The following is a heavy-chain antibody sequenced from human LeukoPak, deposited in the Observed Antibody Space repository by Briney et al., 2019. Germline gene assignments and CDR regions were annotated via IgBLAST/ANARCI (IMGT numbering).Heavy chain of an antibody. V-gene: IGHV3-9*01. D-gene: IGHD2-2*01. Sequence: PGGSLRLSCTVSEFIFDDFAMHWVRQAPGKGLEWVSGIYWDSSSVEYADSVKGRFTISRDNAKNSLYLQMNSLRAEDTAVYYCARDQDCSSTSCYLLAFDIWGQGTMVTVSS. CDR2: IYWDSSSV. CDR1: EFIFDDFA. CDR3: ARDQDCSSTSCYLLAFDI. J-gene: IGHJ3*02.